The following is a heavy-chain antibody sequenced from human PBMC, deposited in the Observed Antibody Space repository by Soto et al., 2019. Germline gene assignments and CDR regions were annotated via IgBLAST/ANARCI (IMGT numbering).Heavy chain of an antibody. Sequence: SETLSLTCTVSGGSISSGGYYWSWIRQHPGKGLEWIGYIYYSGSTYYNPSLKSRVTISVDTSKNQFSLKLSSVAAADTAVYYCERDCRGRPGVCRAAATSPSYYYYYGMDVWGQGTTVTVSS. D-gene: IGHD6-13*01. CDR1: GGSISSGGYY. V-gene: IGHV4-61*08. J-gene: IGHJ6*02. CDR2: IYYSGST. CDR3: ERDCRGRPGVCRAAATSPSYYYYYGMDV.